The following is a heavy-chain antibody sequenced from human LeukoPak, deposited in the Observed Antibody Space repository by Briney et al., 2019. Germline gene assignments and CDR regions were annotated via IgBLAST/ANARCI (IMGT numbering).Heavy chain of an antibody. Sequence: GGSLRLSCAASGFTFSSYSMNWVRQAPGKGLEWVSVIYSGGSTYYADSVKGRFTISRDNSKNTPYLQMNSLRAEDTAVYYCARESSSWFLWGQGTLVTVSS. CDR1: GFTFSSYS. CDR3: ARESSSWFL. J-gene: IGHJ4*02. V-gene: IGHV3-53*01. D-gene: IGHD6-13*01. CDR2: IYSGGST.